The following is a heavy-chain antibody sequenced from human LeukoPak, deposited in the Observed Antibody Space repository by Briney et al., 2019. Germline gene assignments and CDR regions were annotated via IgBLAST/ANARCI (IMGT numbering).Heavy chain of an antibody. D-gene: IGHD2-2*01. CDR2: ISWNSGSI. V-gene: IGHV3-9*01. J-gene: IGHJ5*02. Sequence: GGSLRLSCAASGFTFSSYAMSWVRQAPGKGLEWVSGISWNSGSIGYADSVKGRFTISRDNAKNSLYLQMSSLRAEDTALYYCAKVTSSTSNLGPNWFEPWGQGTLVTVSS. CDR1: GFTFSSYA. CDR3: AKVTSSTSNLGPNWFEP.